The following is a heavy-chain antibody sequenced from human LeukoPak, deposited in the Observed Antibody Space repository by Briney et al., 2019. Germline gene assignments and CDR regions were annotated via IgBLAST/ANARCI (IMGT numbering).Heavy chain of an antibody. CDR2: INQDGSDQ. Sequence: PGGSLRVSCAASGFTFSTKWMSWVRQAPGKGLEWVATINQDGSDQYYVDSVKGRFTISRDNAKNSLDLQMNSLRAEDTAVYFCARDDSSGWCSDYWGQGTLVTVSS. V-gene: IGHV3-7*01. D-gene: IGHD6-19*01. CDR1: GFTFSTKW. J-gene: IGHJ4*02. CDR3: ARDDSSGWCSDY.